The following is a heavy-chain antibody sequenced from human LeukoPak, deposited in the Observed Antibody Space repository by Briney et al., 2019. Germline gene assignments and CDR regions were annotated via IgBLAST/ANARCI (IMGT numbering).Heavy chain of an antibody. CDR2: ISPNSGGT. CDR3: ARGTTDYSNYGSVYYYYMDV. D-gene: IGHD4-11*01. V-gene: IGHV1-2*02. CDR1: GYTFTGYY. Sequence: GASVKVSCKASGYTFTGYYIHWVRQAPGQGLEWMGWISPNSGGTNYAQKFQGRVTMTRDTSISTAYMELSSLRSEDTAVYYCARGTTDYSNYGSVYYYYMDVWGKGTTVTVSS. J-gene: IGHJ6*03.